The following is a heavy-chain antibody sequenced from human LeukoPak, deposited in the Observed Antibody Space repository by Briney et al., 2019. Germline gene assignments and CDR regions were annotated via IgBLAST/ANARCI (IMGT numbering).Heavy chain of an antibody. CDR3: AKRYSSSWYDAFDI. CDR1: GGSISSYY. Sequence: PSETLSLTCTVSGGSISSYYWSWIRQPAGKGLEWIGRIYTSGSTNYNPSLKSRVTMSVDTSKNQFSLKLSSVTAADTAVYYCAKRYSSSWYDAFDIWGQGTMVTVSS. CDR2: IYTSGST. V-gene: IGHV4-4*07. J-gene: IGHJ3*02. D-gene: IGHD6-13*01.